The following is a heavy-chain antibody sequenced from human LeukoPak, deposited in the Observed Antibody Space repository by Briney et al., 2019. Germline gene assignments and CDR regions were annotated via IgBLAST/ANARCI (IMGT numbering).Heavy chain of an antibody. V-gene: IGHV3-30*04. J-gene: IGHJ4*02. D-gene: IGHD6-13*01. CDR3: VRPRGIAAAGIFGAFDY. CDR1: GFTFSSYA. CDR2: ISFDGRNR. Sequence: GGSLRLSCAASGFTFSSYAMHWVRQAPGKGLEWVALISFDGRNRYYADSVKGRFTISRDNSKNTLYVQMNSLKAEDTAVYYCVRPRGIAAAGIFGAFDYWGQGILVTVSS.